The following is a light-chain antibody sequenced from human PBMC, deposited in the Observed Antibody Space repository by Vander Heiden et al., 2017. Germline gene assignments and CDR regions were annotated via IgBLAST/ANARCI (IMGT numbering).Light chain of an antibody. CDR2: GAS. Sequence: EIVLTQSPATLSVSPGVRATRSSRASRSVSSNLAWYQQKPGQAPRLLIYGASTRATGIPARFSGSGSGTEFTLTISSLQSEDFAVYYCQQYNNWSITFGQGTRLEIK. CDR1: RSVSSN. CDR3: QQYNNWSIT. V-gene: IGKV3-15*01. J-gene: IGKJ5*01.